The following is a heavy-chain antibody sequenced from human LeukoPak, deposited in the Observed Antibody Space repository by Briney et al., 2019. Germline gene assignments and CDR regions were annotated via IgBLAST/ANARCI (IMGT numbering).Heavy chain of an antibody. J-gene: IGHJ5*02. CDR1: GYTFTSYG. V-gene: IGHV1-18*01. D-gene: IGHD4-23*01. CDR2: ISAYNGNT. CDR3: ARDNSIGGRGWWFDP. Sequence: ASVKVSCKASGYTFTSYGISWVRQAPGRGLEWMGWISAYNGNTNYAQKLQGRVTMTTDTSTSTAYMELRSLRSEDTAVYYCARDNSIGGRGWWFDPWGQGTLVTVSS.